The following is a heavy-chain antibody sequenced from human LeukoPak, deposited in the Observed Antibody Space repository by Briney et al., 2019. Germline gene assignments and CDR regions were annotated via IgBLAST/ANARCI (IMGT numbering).Heavy chain of an antibody. Sequence: TGGSLRLSCVASGFTFSSFAMHWVRQAPGKGLGWVAVLSHDDISEFYADSVKGRFIISRDNSKNTVYLQMNSLRAEDTAVYYCARDLRDCSSASCNVLYYLMDAWGQGTTVTVSS. D-gene: IGHD2-2*01. CDR1: GFTFSSFA. CDR2: LSHDDISE. CDR3: ARDLRDCSSASCNVLYYLMDA. V-gene: IGHV3-30*03. J-gene: IGHJ6*02.